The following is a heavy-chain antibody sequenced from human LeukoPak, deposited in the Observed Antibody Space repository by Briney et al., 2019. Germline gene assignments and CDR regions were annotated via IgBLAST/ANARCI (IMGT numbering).Heavy chain of an antibody. J-gene: IGHJ4*02. CDR1: GGSSSGYY. CDR2: INHSGST. CDR3: ARGGDHLGY. V-gene: IGHV4-34*01. Sequence: SETLSLTCAVYGGSSSGYYWSWIRQPPGKGLEWIGEINHSGSTNYNPSLKSRVTISVDTSKNQFSLKLSSVTAADTAVYYCARGGDHLGYWGQGTLVTVSS. D-gene: IGHD4-17*01.